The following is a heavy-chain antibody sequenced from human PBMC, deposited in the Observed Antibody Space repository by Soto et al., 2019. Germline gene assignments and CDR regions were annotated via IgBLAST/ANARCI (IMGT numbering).Heavy chain of an antibody. CDR1: GFTFSSYA. CDR2: ISGSGGST. CDR3: AKSRTVNVDTAMVDY. V-gene: IGHV3-23*01. Sequence: PGGSLRLSCAASGFTFSSYAMSWVRQAPGKGLEWVSAISGSGGSTYYADSVKGRLTISRDNSKNTLYLQMNSLRAEDTAVYYCAKSRTVNVDTAMVDYWGQGTLVTVSS. J-gene: IGHJ4*02. D-gene: IGHD5-18*01.